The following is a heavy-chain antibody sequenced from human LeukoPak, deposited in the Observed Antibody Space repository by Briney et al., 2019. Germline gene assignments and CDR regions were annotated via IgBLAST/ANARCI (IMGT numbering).Heavy chain of an antibody. CDR2: TSSTSAYI. CDR1: GFALKSYS. J-gene: IGHJ5*01. V-gene: IGHV3-21*01. Sequence: GGSLRLSCAGSGFALKSYSLSWVRQAPGKGLEWVSSTSSTSAYIYYADSVKGRFTISRDNVDNVVYLQMNSLGAEDTAVYYCARVAVSGPTGWFDSWGQGTLVIVP. D-gene: IGHD2-8*02. CDR3: ARVAVSGPTGWFDS.